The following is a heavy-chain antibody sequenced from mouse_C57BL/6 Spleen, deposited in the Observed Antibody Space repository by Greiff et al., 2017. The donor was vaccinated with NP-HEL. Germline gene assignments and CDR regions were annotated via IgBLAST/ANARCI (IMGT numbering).Heavy chain of an antibody. D-gene: IGHD4-1*01. V-gene: IGHV1-61*01. Sequence: VQLQQPGAELVRPGSSVKLSCKASGYTFTSYWMDWVKQRPGQGLEWIGNIYPSDSETHYNQKFKDKATLTVDKSSSTAYMQLSSLTSEDSAVYYCARSDWDGWYFDVWGTGTTVTVSS. CDR1: GYTFTSYW. J-gene: IGHJ1*03. CDR2: IYPSDSET. CDR3: ARSDWDGWYFDV.